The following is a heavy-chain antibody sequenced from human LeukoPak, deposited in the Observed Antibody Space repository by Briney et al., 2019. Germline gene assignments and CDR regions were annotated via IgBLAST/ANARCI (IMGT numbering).Heavy chain of an antibody. CDR2: IKQDGSEK. Sequence: GGSLRLSCAASGFTFSSYWMSWVRQAPGKGREWVANIKQDGSEKYYVDSVKGRFTISRDNAKNSLYLQMNSLRAEDTAVYFCARGGQQLVPRYFDYWGQGTLITVSS. J-gene: IGHJ4*02. CDR1: GFTFSSYW. D-gene: IGHD6-13*01. CDR3: ARGGQQLVPRYFDY. V-gene: IGHV3-7*01.